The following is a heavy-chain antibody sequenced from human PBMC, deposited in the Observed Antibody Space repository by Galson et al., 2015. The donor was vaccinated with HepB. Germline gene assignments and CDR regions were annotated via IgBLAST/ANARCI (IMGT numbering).Heavy chain of an antibody. D-gene: IGHD3-22*01. V-gene: IGHV1-18*01. J-gene: IGHJ5*02. Sequence: SVKVSCKASGYTFTSYGISWVRQAPGQGLEWMGWISAYNDNTNYAQRFQGRVTMTTDTSTSTAYMELRSLRSDDTAVYYCARLLHHSDSSGYSWFDPWGQGTLVTVSS. CDR3: ARLLHHSDSSGYSWFDP. CDR1: GYTFTSYG. CDR2: ISAYNDNT.